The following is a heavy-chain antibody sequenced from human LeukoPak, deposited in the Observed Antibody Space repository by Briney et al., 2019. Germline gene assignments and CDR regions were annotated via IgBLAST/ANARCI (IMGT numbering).Heavy chain of an antibody. V-gene: IGHV3-7*03. Sequence: GGSLRLSCAASGFTLSSYWMNWVRQAPGKGLEWVANINQDGSEKYFVDSVKGRFTISRDNAKNSVYLQMTSLRAEDTAVYYCAREYGSFDYWGQGTLVTVSS. J-gene: IGHJ4*02. CDR2: INQDGSEK. CDR1: GFTLSSYW. D-gene: IGHD1-26*01. CDR3: AREYGSFDY.